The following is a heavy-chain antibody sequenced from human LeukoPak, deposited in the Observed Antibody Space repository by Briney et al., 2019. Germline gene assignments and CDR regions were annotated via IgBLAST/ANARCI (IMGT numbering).Heavy chain of an antibody. CDR2: MNPNSGNT. D-gene: IGHD3-22*01. J-gene: IGHJ1*01. CDR3: ARGLRDSSGREYFQD. CDR1: GYTFTSYD. V-gene: IGHV1-8*01. Sequence: APVKVSCKASGYTFTSYDINWVRQATGQGLEWMGWMNPNSGNTGYAQKFQGRVTMTRNTSISTAYMELSSLRSEDTAVYYCARGLRDSSGREYFQDWARAPWSPSPQ.